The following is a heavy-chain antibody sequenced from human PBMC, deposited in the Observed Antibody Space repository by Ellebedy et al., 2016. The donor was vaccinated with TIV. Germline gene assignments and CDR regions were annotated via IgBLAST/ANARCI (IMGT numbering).Heavy chain of an antibody. J-gene: IGHJ5*02. CDR3: ARGGYYDFWSGSYPNWFDP. V-gene: IGHV4-59*01. D-gene: IGHD3-3*01. CDR1: GGSLSSYY. CDR2: IYYSGST. Sequence: MPSETLSLTCTVSGGSLSSYYWSWIRQPPGKGLEWIGYIYYSGSTNHNPSLKSRVTISVDTSKNQFSLKLSSVPAADTAVYYLARGGYYDFWSGSYPNWFDPWGQGTLVTVSS.